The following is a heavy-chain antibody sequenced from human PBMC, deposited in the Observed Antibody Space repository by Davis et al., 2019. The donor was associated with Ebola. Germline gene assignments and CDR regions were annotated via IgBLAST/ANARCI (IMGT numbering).Heavy chain of an antibody. V-gene: IGHV1-2*02. CDR1: GYTFTGYY. Sequence: AASVKVSCKASGYTFTGYYMHWVRQAPGQGLEWMGWINPNSGGTNYAQKVQGRVTMTRDTSTSTAYMELRSLRSDDTAVYYCARGPEIQLWVNFDYWGQGTLVTVSS. CDR2: INPNSGGT. D-gene: IGHD5-18*01. J-gene: IGHJ4*02. CDR3: ARGPEIQLWVNFDY.